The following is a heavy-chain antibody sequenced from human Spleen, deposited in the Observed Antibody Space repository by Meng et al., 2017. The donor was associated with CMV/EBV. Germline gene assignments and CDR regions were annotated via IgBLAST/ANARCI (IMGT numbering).Heavy chain of an antibody. V-gene: IGHV1-2*02. CDR3: SRKIGAGGYDDY. CDR1: GYTFTDYY. CDR2: INPASGGT. D-gene: IGHD5-12*01. J-gene: IGHJ4*02. Sequence: ASVKVSCKASGYTFTDYYIHWVRLAPGQGLEWMGLINPASGGTKYAQKFRGRVTMTRDTSISTAYMELRRLTSDDTAVYYCSRKIGAGGYDDYWGQGTLVTVSS.